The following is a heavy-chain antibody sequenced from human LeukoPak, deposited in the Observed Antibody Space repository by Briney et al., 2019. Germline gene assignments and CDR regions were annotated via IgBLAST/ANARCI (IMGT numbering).Heavy chain of an antibody. D-gene: IGHD1-14*01. CDR2: FDPEDGET. J-gene: IGHJ4*02. CDR3: ATDPRGGLNHMRY. V-gene: IGHV1-24*01. CDR1: GYTLTELS. Sequence: AASVKVSCKVSGYTLTELSMHWVRQAPGKGLEWMGGFDPEDGETIYAQKFQGRVTMTEDTSTDTAYVELSSLRSEDTAVYYCATDPRGGLNHMRYWGQGTLVTVSS.